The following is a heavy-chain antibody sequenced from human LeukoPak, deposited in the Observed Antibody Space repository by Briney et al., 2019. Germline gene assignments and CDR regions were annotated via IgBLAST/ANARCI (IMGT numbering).Heavy chain of an antibody. Sequence: PGGSLRLSCAASGFTFSSYAMSWVRQAPGKGLEWVSAISGGGGNTYYAASVRGRFTVSRDNSKNTLYLQMNSLRAEDTAVYYCAKDLSSDNPLGVIHYWGQGTLVTVSS. CDR3: AKDLSSDNPLGVIHY. J-gene: IGHJ4*02. CDR2: ISGGGGNT. V-gene: IGHV3-23*01. CDR1: GFTFSSYA. D-gene: IGHD6-19*01.